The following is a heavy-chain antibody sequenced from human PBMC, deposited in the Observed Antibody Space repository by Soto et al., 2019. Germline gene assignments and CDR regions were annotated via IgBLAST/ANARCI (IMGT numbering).Heavy chain of an antibody. CDR1: GYTFTSYD. D-gene: IGHD3-3*01. CDR2: MNPNSGNT. J-gene: IGHJ6*02. V-gene: IGHV1-8*01. Sequence: ASVKVSCKASGYTFTSYDINWVRQATGQGLEWMGWMNPNSGNTGYAQKFQGRVTMTRNTSISTAYMELSSLRSEDTAVYYCARRPECTICGVVIGYYGMDVWGQGTTVTVSS. CDR3: ARRPECTICGVVIGYYGMDV.